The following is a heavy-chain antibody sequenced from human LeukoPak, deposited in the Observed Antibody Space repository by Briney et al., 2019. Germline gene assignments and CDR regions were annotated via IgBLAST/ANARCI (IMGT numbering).Heavy chain of an antibody. CDR1: GYSFASYW. CDR3: ARINGGWYGAEFDF. J-gene: IGHJ4*02. CDR2: IYPGDSDT. D-gene: IGHD6-19*01. Sequence: GEFLKISCKGSGYSFASYWIGWVRQMPGKGLEWMGIIYPGDSDTRYCPSLQGQVTISVDKSISTVYLQWRSLKASDTAMYYCARINGGWYGAEFDFWGQGTLVTASS. V-gene: IGHV5-51*01.